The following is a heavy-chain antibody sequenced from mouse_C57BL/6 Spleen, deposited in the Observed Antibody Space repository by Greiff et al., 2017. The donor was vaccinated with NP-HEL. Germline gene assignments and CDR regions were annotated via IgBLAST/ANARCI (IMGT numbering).Heavy chain of an antibody. CDR3: ARSGIYYDSLFAY. D-gene: IGHD2-4*01. V-gene: IGHV5-17*01. Sequence: EVQLQESGGGLVKPGGSLKLSCAASGFTFSDYGMHWVRQAPEKGLEWVAYISSGSSTIYYADTVKGRFTISRDNAKNTLFLQMTSLRSEDTAMYYCARSGIYYDSLFAYWGQGTLVTVSA. J-gene: IGHJ3*01. CDR2: ISSGSSTI. CDR1: GFTFSDYG.